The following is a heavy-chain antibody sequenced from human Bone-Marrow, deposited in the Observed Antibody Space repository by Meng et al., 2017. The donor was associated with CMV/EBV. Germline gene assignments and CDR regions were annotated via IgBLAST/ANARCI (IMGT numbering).Heavy chain of an antibody. V-gene: IGHV3-23*03. J-gene: IGHJ6*02. CDR3: AKDSYYDILTGYYYYYYGMDV. CDR1: GFTFSSYA. D-gene: IGHD3-9*01. Sequence: GESLKISCAASGFTFSSYAMSWVRQAPGKGLEWVSVIYSGGSSTYYADSVKGRFTISRDNSKNTLYLQMNSLRAKDTAVYYCAKDSYYDILTGYYYYYYGMDVWGQGTTVTVSS. CDR2: IYSGGSST.